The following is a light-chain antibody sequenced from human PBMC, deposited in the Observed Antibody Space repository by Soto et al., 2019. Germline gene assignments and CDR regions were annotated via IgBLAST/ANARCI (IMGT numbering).Light chain of an antibody. CDR1: SSDVGGYNY. CDR2: EVS. Sequence: QSALTQPASVSGSPGQSITISCTGTSSDVGGYNYVSWYQQHPGKAPKLMIYEVSNRPSGVSNRVSGSKSGNTASLTISGRQAEDEADDYCSSYTSSSIDYVFGTGTKVTVL. J-gene: IGLJ1*01. V-gene: IGLV2-14*01. CDR3: SSYTSSSIDYV.